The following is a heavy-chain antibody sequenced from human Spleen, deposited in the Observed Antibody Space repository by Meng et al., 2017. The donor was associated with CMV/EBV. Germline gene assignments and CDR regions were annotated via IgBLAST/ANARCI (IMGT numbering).Heavy chain of an antibody. CDR3: ARQLIPATPLDF. CDR2: IGAYKGNT. J-gene: IGHJ4*02. D-gene: IGHD2-15*01. V-gene: IGHV1-18*04. CDR1: GYSFNTDG. Sequence: KSSGYSFNTDGISWVRQAPGQGLEWFEGIGAYKGNTNYAQKFQDRVTLTIETSTSTAYMELGSLRLGDTAVYYCARQLIPATPLDFWGQGTLVTVSS.